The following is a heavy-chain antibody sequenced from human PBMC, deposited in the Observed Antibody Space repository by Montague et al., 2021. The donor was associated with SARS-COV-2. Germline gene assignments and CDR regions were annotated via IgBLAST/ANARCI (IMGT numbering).Heavy chain of an antibody. CDR3: ARTSRGSRYFYGVDV. CDR1: GGSISDYY. J-gene: IGHJ6*02. V-gene: IGHV4-59*01. D-gene: IGHD3-10*01. CDR2: IFRSGAT. Sequence: SETLSLTCTVSGGSISDYYWSWIRQPPGMGLEWIGYIFRSGATNYNPPLKSRVIISLDTSKSQFSLRRSSVTAADTAIYYCARTSRGSRYFYGVDVWGQGTTVTVSS.